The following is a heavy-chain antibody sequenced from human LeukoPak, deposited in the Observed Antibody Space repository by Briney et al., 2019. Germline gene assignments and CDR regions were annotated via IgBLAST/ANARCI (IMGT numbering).Heavy chain of an antibody. Sequence: GASVKVSCKASGGTFSSYAISWVRQAPGQGLEWMGGIIPIFGIANYAQKFQGRVTITADKSTSTAYMELSSLRSEDTAVYYCATRTYYYGSGSRNWFDPWGQGTLVTVSS. D-gene: IGHD3-10*01. CDR3: ATRTYYYGSGSRNWFDP. V-gene: IGHV1-69*10. J-gene: IGHJ5*02. CDR2: IIPIFGIA. CDR1: GGTFSSYA.